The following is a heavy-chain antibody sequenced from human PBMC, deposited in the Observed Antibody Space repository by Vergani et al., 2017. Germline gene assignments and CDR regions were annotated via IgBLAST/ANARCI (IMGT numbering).Heavy chain of an antibody. CDR2: MGYSGST. J-gene: IGHJ4*02. CDR3: AIKRGACRAAYCHSYDF. V-gene: IGHV4-39*01. CDR1: GDSVISTDYH. D-gene: IGHD2-15*01. Sequence: QVQLQESGPGLVKPSETLSLTCTVSGDSVISTDYHWGWIRQPPGKGLEWIGSMGYSGSTSYNPSLESRISISFETPKNQFSLRLTSVTAADTAVYYCAIKRGACRAAYCHSYDFWGPGTLVGVSS.